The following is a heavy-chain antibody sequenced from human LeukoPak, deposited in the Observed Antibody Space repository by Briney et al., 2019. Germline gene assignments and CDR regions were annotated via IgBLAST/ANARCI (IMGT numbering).Heavy chain of an antibody. CDR3: ARSLTDREYFQH. Sequence: PGGSLRLSYAPSGFTFSGSGMHWVRQAPGKGLEWLTFIHASGNSKYYADSVKGRFTISRDNSKNTLSLQMNSLRVEDTGVYYCARSLTDREYFQHWGQGTLVTVSS. V-gene: IGHV3-30*02. J-gene: IGHJ1*01. CDR2: IHASGNSK. CDR1: GFTFSGSG.